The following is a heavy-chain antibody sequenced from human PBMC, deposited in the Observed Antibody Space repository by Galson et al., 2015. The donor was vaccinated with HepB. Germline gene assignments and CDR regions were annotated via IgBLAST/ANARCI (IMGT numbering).Heavy chain of an antibody. V-gene: IGHV6-1*01. CDR3: ARENLNGWSLDN. D-gene: IGHD3-9*01. Sequence: CAISGDSVSSDSAAWNWIRQSPSRGLEWLGRTYYRSNWYYDYAASVKSRIIINADTSRNQFSLQLNSVSPEDTAVYYCARENLNGWSLDNWGQGTPVTVSS. CDR1: GDSVSSDSAA. J-gene: IGHJ4*02. CDR2: TYYRSNWYY.